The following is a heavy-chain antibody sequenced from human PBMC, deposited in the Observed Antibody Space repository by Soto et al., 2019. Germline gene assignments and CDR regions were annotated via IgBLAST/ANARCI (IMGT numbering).Heavy chain of an antibody. CDR3: AKDRQSYYPVWDPFDF. CDR1: GFTFSTYA. V-gene: IGHV3-23*01. CDR2: IGGGDDDR. Sequence: EVQLLESGGGLVQPGGSLRLSCAASGFTFSTYAMSWVRQTPGKGLEWVSGIGGGDDDRYYADSVKGRITSARDNSKDTGVLQMGSLRAEATARYYRAKDRQSYYPVWDPFDFWDQWTVVTDSS. D-gene: IGHD1-26*01. J-gene: IGHJ3*01.